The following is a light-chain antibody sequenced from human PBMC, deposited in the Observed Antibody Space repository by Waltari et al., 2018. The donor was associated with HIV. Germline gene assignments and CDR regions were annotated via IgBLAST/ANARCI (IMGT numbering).Light chain of an antibody. CDR3: VAWDDSLRGVL. CDR1: TPNIGSND. Sequence: SVLTQPPSASGTPGQRVTISCSGSTPNIGSNDVFWYQPLPGAAPNLLIHRNNQRPSGVPDRFSGSTSGTSASLAISGLRSEDEADYYCVAWDDSLRGVLFGGGTKVAVL. J-gene: IGLJ2*01. V-gene: IGLV1-47*01. CDR2: RNN.